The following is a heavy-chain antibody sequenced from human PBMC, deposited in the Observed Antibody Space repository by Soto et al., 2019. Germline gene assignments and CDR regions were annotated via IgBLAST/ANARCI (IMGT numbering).Heavy chain of an antibody. CDR2: INSDGSST. Sequence: EVQLVESGGGLVQPGGSLRLSCAAYGFTFSGYWMHWDRQAPGKGLVWVSRINSDGSSTSYADSVKGRFTISRDNAKNTLYLQMNSLRAEDTAVYYCAREAPYGDPSDYWGQGTLVTVSS. CDR1: GFTFSGYW. CDR3: AREAPYGDPSDY. D-gene: IGHD4-17*01. V-gene: IGHV3-74*01. J-gene: IGHJ4*02.